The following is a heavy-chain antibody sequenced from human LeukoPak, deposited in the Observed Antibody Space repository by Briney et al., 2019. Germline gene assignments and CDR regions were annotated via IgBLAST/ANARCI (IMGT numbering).Heavy chain of an antibody. V-gene: IGHV3-23*01. CDR2: ISGSGGST. D-gene: IGHD6-19*01. CDR1: GFTFSSYA. CDR3: AKEPVAGIRIFDY. J-gene: IGHJ4*02. Sequence: PGGSLRLSCAASGFTFSSYAMSWVRQAPGKGLEWVSGISGSGGSTYYADSVKGRFTISRDNSKNTMYLQMNSLRAEDTAVYYCAKEPVAGIRIFDYWGQGTLVTVSS.